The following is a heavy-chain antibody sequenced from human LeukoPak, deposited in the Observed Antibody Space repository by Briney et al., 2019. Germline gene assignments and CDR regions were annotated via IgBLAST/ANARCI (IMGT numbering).Heavy chain of an antibody. Sequence: SVKVSCKASGGTFSSYAISWVRQAPGQGLEWMGGIIPIFGTADYAQKFQGRVTITADESTSTAYMELSSLRSEDTAVYYCARATMVQGVFYYYYYMDVWGKGTTVTVSS. CDR1: GGTFSSYA. D-gene: IGHD3-10*01. V-gene: IGHV1-69*13. J-gene: IGHJ6*03. CDR3: ARATMVQGVFYYYYYMDV. CDR2: IIPIFGTA.